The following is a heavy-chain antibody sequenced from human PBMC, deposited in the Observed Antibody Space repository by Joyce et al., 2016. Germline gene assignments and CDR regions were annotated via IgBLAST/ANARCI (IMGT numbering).Heavy chain of an antibody. D-gene: IGHD3-16*01. CDR2: IYSDGNT. Sequence: DVQLVESGGGLIQPGGSLRLACAASGFTVSSNHMTWVRQAPGRGRECVSVIYSDGNTYYADAVKCRFTMSRDNSKNTLYLQMNSLRVEDTAVYYCARVDEIGGSFDPWGQGTLVTVSS. V-gene: IGHV3-53*01. CDR3: ARVDEIGGSFDP. CDR1: GFTVSSNH. J-gene: IGHJ5*02.